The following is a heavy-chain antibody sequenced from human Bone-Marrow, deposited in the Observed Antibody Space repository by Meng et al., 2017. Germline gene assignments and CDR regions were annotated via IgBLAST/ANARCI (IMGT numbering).Heavy chain of an antibody. CDR2: INHSGST. Sequence: SETLSLTCAVYGGSFSGYYWSWIRQPPGKGLEWIGEINHSGSTYYNPSLKSRVTISVDTSKNQFSLKLSSVTAADTAVYYCARDHRRSGWYGYWGQGTLVTVSS. D-gene: IGHD6-19*01. CDR3: ARDHRRSGWYGY. J-gene: IGHJ4*02. CDR1: GGSFSGYY. V-gene: IGHV4-34*01.